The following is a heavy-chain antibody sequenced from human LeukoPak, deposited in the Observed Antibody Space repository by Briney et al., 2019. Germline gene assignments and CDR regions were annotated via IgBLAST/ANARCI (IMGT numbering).Heavy chain of an antibody. CDR3: ARGHYDVLAASYKWTPDY. Sequence: GGSLRLSCAASGFTLNTFNMNWVRQAPGKGLEWVSSITSGGDYIYYADSVKGRFTTSRDNAKNSLSLQLNSLRVEDTAVYYCARGHYDVLAASYKWTPDYWGQGTLVTVSS. D-gene: IGHD3-9*01. CDR1: GFTLNTFN. V-gene: IGHV3-21*01. CDR2: ITSGGDYI. J-gene: IGHJ4*02.